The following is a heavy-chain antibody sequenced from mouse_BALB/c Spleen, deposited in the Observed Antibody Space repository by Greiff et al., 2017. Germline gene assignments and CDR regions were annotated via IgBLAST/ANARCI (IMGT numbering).Heavy chain of an antibody. CDR2: IDPANGNT. CDR3: ASCSSGYCAMDY. V-gene: IGHV14-3*02. CDR1: GFNIKDTY. D-gene: IGHD3-1*01. J-gene: IGHJ4*01. Sequence: EVQLQESGAELVKPGASVKLSCTASGFNIKDTYMHWVKQRPEQGLEWIGRIDPANGNTKYDPKFQGKATITADTSSNSASLQLSSLTSEDTAVYYCASCSSGYCAMDYWGQGTSVTVSS.